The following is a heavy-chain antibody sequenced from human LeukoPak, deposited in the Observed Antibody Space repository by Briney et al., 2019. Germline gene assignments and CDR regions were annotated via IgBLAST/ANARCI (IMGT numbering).Heavy chain of an antibody. Sequence: SETLSLTCTVSGGSISSYYWSWIRQPPGKGLEWIGYISYSGSTNYNPSLKSRVTISGDKSKNQFSLKLSSVTAADTAVYYCARNAGNSDVDYWGQGTLVTVSS. CDR1: GGSISSYY. D-gene: IGHD4-23*01. CDR2: ISYSGST. CDR3: ARNAGNSDVDY. J-gene: IGHJ4*02. V-gene: IGHV4-59*12.